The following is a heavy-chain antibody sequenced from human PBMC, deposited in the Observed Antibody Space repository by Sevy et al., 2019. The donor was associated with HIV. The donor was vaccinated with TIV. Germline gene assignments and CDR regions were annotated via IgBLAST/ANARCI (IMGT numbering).Heavy chain of an antibody. CDR2: FSFGCGRI. CDR1: GFTFSKYS. V-gene: IGHV3-23*01. CDR3: AREGCTKPHDY. D-gene: IGHD2-8*01. J-gene: IGHJ4*02. Sequence: GGSLRLSCEASGFTFSKYSMSWVRQAPGNGLEWVSTFSFGCGRINYADSVKGRFTISRDDSKNTLYLQMNSLRAEDMAVYYCAREGCTKPHDYWGQGTMVTVSS.